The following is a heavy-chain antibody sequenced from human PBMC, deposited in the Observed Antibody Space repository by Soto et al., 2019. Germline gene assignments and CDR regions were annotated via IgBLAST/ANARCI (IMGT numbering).Heavy chain of an antibody. CDR2: IIPIFGTA. V-gene: IGHV1-69*06. CDR3: ATYYYDSSGLDY. J-gene: IGHJ4*02. Sequence: SVKVSCKASGGTFSSYAISWVRQAPGQGLEWMGGIIPIFGTANYAQKFQGRVTITADKSTSTAYMELCSLRSEDTAVYYCATYYYDSSGLDYWGQGTLVTVSS. CDR1: GGTFSSYA. D-gene: IGHD3-22*01.